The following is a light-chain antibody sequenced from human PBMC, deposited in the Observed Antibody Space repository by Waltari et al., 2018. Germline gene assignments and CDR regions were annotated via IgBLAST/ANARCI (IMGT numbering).Light chain of an antibody. CDR3: QQSYSSPWT. Sequence: DIQMTQSPPALSASVGDRVAITSRASQRISDYLHWYQQKPGKAPRVLIYTASSLQRGVPTRFSGSGSGTEFTLTISTLQPEDAATYYCQQSYSSPWTFGQGTKMEIK. V-gene: IGKV1-39*01. CDR2: TAS. J-gene: IGKJ1*01. CDR1: QRISDY.